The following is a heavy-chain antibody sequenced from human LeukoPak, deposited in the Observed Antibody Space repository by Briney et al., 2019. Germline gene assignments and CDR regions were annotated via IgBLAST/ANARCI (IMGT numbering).Heavy chain of an antibody. CDR3: ARTHDHDWFDP. D-gene: IGHD3-16*01. CDR2: INTNTGNP. CDR1: GYTFSSYA. V-gene: IGHV7-4-1*02. Sequence: WASVKVSCKASGYTFSSYAMNWVRQAPGQGPEWMGWINTNTGNPTYAQGFTGRFVFSLDTSVSTAYLQISSLKAEDTAVYYCARTHDHDWFDPWGQGTLVTVSS. J-gene: IGHJ5*02.